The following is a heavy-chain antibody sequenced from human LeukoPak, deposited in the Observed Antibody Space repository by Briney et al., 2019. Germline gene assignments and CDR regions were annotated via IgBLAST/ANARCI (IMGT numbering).Heavy chain of an antibody. CDR3: AKRPSDYGDYVTYFDS. CDR2: ISDDGRNK. J-gene: IGHJ4*02. Sequence: PGGSLRLSCAASGFSFISYGMHWVRQAPGKGLEWVGVISDDGRNKNYANSVKGRFTISRDNSKDTLYLQMNSLRDEDTAVYYCAKRPSDYGDYVTYFDSWGQGTLVTVSS. D-gene: IGHD4-17*01. CDR1: GFSFISYG. V-gene: IGHV3-30*18.